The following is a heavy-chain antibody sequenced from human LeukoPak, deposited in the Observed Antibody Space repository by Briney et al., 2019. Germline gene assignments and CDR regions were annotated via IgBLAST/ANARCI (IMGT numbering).Heavy chain of an antibody. CDR1: GFTFSSYW. CDR2: IKQDGSEK. J-gene: IGHJ3*02. D-gene: IGHD1-26*01. CDR3: ARDQVGPYDAFDI. Sequence: GGSLRLSCAASGFTFSSYWMSWVRQAPGKGLEWVANIKQDGSEKYYVDSVKGRFTISRDNAKNSLYLQMNSLRAEDTAVYYCARDQVGPYDAFDIWGQGTMLTVSS. V-gene: IGHV3-7*01.